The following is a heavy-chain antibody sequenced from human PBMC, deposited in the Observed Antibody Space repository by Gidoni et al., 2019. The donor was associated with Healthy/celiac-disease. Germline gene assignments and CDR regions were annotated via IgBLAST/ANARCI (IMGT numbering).Heavy chain of an antibody. J-gene: IGHJ3*02. CDR2: ISSVGRT. Sequence: EVQLVESGGGLIQPGGSLRLSCAASGFTVSRNYMSWVRQAPGKGLGWGSVISSVGRTYYADSVKGRFTISRDNSKNTLYLQMNSLRAEDTAVYYCARDLGGAYCSSTSCYGRIDAFDIWGQGTMVTVSS. CDR1: GFTVSRNY. V-gene: IGHV3-53*01. CDR3: ARDLGGAYCSSTSCYGRIDAFDI. D-gene: IGHD2-2*01.